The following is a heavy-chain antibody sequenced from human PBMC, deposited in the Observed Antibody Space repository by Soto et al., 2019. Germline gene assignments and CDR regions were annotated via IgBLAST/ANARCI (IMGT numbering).Heavy chain of an antibody. CDR1: EFPLGSHA. V-gene: IGHV3-23*01. CDR2: ISGSSGST. Sequence: PCVAPGLPCAAAEFPLGSHAMSGISKAPGKGLEWVSVISGSSGSTYYADSVRGRFTISRDNSKNTLYLQMNSLRAEDTAVYYCARVRSSGWSPDYWGQGTLVTVSS. CDR3: ARVRSSGWSPDY. D-gene: IGHD6-19*01. J-gene: IGHJ4*02.